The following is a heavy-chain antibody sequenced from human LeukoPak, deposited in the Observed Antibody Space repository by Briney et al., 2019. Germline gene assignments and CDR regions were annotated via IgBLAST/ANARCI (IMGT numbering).Heavy chain of an antibody. CDR3: ARDRDLLEFDP. Sequence: PWGSLRLSCAASGFTFSSYCMSWVRQAPGKGLEWVANIKQDGSEKYYVDSLKGRFTITRDNAKNSLYLQMNSLRVEDTAVYYCARDRDLLEFDPWGQGTLVTVS. CDR1: GFTFSSYC. D-gene: IGHD5-24*01. V-gene: IGHV3-7*01. CDR2: IKQDGSEK. J-gene: IGHJ5*02.